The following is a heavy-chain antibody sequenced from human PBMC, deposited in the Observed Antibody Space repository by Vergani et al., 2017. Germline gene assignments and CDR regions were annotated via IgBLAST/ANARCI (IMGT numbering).Heavy chain of an antibody. J-gene: IGHJ4*02. CDR1: GFTFSTYA. V-gene: IGHV3-23*01. CDR3: VKDAGGYENFFDS. D-gene: IGHD5-12*01. CDR2: LTGGGGST. Sequence: EVQLLESGGSLKQPGGSVRLSCAASGFTFSTYAMHWVRQAPGKGLEWVSALTGGGGSTYYADSFKGRFIISRDNSRDTLYLQMNSLRPEDTATYYCVKDAGGYENFFDSWGQGTLVTVFS.